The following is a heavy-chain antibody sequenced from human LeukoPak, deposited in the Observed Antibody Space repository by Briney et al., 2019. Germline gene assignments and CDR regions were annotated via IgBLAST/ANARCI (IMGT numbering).Heavy chain of an antibody. CDR2: ISSSSSYI. V-gene: IGHV3-21*01. CDR1: GFTFSSYE. J-gene: IGHJ4*02. Sequence: GGSLRLSCAASGFTFSSYEMNWVRQAPGKGLEWVSCISSSSSYIYYADSVKGRFTISRDNARKSLFLEMNGLRAEDTAVYYCVRRGDGYNSAIDYWGQGTLVTVSS. D-gene: IGHD5-24*01. CDR3: VRRGDGYNSAIDY.